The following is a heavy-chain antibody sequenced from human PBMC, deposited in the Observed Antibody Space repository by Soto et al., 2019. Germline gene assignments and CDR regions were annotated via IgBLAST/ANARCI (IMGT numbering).Heavy chain of an antibody. Sequence: QVQLVQSGGEVKKPGASVKVSCKASGDTVTKYGISWVRQAPGQGLEWLGWIRFYNGHTNYALKLQDRITFTTDTSTSTASMELRSLTSDDTAVYYCASATSIAVAGKETWGQGTLVTVSS. CDR3: ASATSIAVAGKET. D-gene: IGHD6-19*01. CDR2: IRFYNGHT. V-gene: IGHV1-18*01. CDR1: GDTVTKYG. J-gene: IGHJ4*02.